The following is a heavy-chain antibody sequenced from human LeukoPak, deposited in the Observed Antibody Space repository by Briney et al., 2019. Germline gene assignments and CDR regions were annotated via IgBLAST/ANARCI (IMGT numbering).Heavy chain of an antibody. D-gene: IGHD1-26*01. J-gene: IGHJ4*02. V-gene: IGHV3-30*02. CDR3: AKETRGSYSDY. CDR2: MRSDGSTK. CDR1: GFTFSNYA. Sequence: GGSLRLSCAASGFTFSNYAMHWVRQAPGKGLEWVAYMRSDGSTKYYADSVKGRFTISRDNSKNTLYVQMNSLRAEDTAVYYCAKETRGSYSDYWGQGTLVTVSS.